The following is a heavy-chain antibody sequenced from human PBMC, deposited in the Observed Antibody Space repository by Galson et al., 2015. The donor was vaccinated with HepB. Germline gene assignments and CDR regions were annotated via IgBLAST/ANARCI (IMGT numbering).Heavy chain of an antibody. Sequence: SVKVSCKASGGTFSSFAISWVRQAPGQGPEWMGGTIPIFATANYAQKLQGRVTITADESTSTTCMELSSLTSGDTAVYYCAVELGTRGENSWGQGTLVTVSS. D-gene: IGHD7-27*01. CDR3: AVELGTRGENS. CDR2: TIPIFATA. V-gene: IGHV1-69*13. CDR1: GGTFSSFA. J-gene: IGHJ4*02.